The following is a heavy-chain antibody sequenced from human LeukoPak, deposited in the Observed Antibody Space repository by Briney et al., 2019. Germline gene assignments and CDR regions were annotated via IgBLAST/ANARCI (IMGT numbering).Heavy chain of an antibody. CDR3: ARGMHPDY. J-gene: IGHJ4*02. CDR2: INHSGST. Sequence: PSETLSLTCAVYGGSFSGYYWSWIRQPPGKGLEWIGEINHSGSTNYNPSLKSRVTISVDTSKNQFSLKLSPVTAADTAVYYCARGMHPDYWGQGTLVTVSS. CDR1: GGSFSGYY. V-gene: IGHV4-34*01.